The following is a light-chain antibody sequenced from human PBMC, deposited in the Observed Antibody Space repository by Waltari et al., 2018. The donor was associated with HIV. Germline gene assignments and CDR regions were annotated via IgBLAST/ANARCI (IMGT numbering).Light chain of an antibody. Sequence: QSVLTQPPSLSGAPGQRVTISCSGTGSNIGGGYHVHWYQQLPGTAPKLLIYANSNRPSGVPDRFSGSKSDPSASLAITGLQAQDDADYYCQSYDSGLSGSVFGGGTKLTVL. CDR3: QSYDSGLSGSV. V-gene: IGLV1-40*01. CDR2: ANS. J-gene: IGLJ2*01. CDR1: GSNIGGGYH.